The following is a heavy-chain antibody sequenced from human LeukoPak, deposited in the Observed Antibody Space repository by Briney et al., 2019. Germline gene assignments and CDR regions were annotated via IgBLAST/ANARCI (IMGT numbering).Heavy chain of an antibody. CDR3: ARGSPPRRNYDSRGYYSYYFDY. CDR2: ISAYNGNT. Sequence: ASVKVSCKASGYTFTSYGISWVRQAPGQGLEWMGWISAYNGNTNYAQKLQGRVTITTDTSTSTVYMELRSLRSDDTAVYYCARGSPPRRNYDSRGYYSYYFDYWGQGTLVTVSS. V-gene: IGHV1-18*01. CDR1: GYTFTSYG. J-gene: IGHJ4*02. D-gene: IGHD3-22*01.